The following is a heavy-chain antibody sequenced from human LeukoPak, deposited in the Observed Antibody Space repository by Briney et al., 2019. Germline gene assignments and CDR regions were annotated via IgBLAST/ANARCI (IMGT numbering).Heavy chain of an antibody. CDR3: AKDRGSSIYDGFTWFDP. Sequence: PGGSLRLSCAASGFTFSSYAMSWVRQAPGKGLEWVSAISGSGGRTYHADSVKGRFTISRDNSKNTLYLQMNSLRAEDTAVYYCAKDRGSSIYDGFTWFDPWGQGALVTVSS. J-gene: IGHJ5*02. CDR1: GFTFSSYA. CDR2: ISGSGGRT. V-gene: IGHV3-23*01. D-gene: IGHD6-13*01.